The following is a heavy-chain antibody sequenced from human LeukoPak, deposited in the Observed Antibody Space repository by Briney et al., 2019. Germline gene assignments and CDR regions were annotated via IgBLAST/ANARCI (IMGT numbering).Heavy chain of an antibody. J-gene: IGHJ4*02. CDR2: IYYSGST. CDR3: ARMGSGLAAADLLDY. CDR1: GGSISSSGYY. Sequence: SETLSLTCTVSGGSISSSGYYWGWIRQPPGKGLEWIGSIYYSGSTYYNPSLKSRVTISVDTSKNQFSLKLSPVTAADTAVYYCARMGSGLAAADLLDYWGQGTLVTVSS. V-gene: IGHV4-39*01. D-gene: IGHD6-13*01.